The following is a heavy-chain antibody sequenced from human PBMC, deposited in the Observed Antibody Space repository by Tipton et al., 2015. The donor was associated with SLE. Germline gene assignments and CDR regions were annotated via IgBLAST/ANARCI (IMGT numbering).Heavy chain of an antibody. V-gene: IGHV3-11*01. Sequence: GSLRLSCAASGFTFSDFYMSWIRQTPGKGLEWVSYISNSGSIIYYADSVKGRFTISRDNAKNSLHLQMNSLRGDDTAVYYCARIGGFGAPWDDYWGQGTLVTVTS. J-gene: IGHJ4*02. CDR1: GFTFSDFY. CDR2: ISNSGSII. D-gene: IGHD3-10*01. CDR3: ARIGGFGAPWDDY.